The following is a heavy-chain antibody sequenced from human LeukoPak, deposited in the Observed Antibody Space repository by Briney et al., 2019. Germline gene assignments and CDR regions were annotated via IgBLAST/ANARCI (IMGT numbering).Heavy chain of an antibody. D-gene: IGHD3-10*01. CDR2: ISSSGSTI. CDR3: ARLEGRVLLWFGELSGYYYMDV. V-gene: IGHV3-11*01. CDR1: GFTFSDYY. J-gene: IGHJ6*03. Sequence: GGSLRLSCAASGFTFSDYYMSWIRQAPGKGLEWVSYISSSGSTIYYADSVKGRLTISRDNAKNSLYLQMSSLRAEDTAVYYCARLEGRVLLWFGELSGYYYMDVWGEGTAVSVS.